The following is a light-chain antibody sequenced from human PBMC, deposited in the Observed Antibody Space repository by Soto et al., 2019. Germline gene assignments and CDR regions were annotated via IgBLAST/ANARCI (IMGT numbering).Light chain of an antibody. CDR2: KAS. CDR3: QQYNIYSWT. CDR1: ESISTW. Sequence: DIQMTQPPSPLSASVGDRVTITCRASESISTWLAWYQQKPGKDPNLLIYKASSLESGVPSRFSGSGSGTEFTLTISSLQPDDFATYYCQQYNIYSWTFGQGTKVDIK. V-gene: IGKV1-5*03. J-gene: IGKJ1*01.